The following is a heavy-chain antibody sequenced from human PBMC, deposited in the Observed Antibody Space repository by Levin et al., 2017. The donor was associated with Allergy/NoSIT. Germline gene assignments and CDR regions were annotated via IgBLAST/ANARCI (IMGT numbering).Heavy chain of an antibody. CDR2: INPSGGST. V-gene: IGHV1-46*01. D-gene: IGHD3-9*01. CDR3: ALSPVLRYFDWLLLEG. Sequence: GESLKISCKASGYTFTSYYMHWVRQAPGQGLEWMGIINPSGGSTSYAQKFQGRVTMTRDTSTSTVYMELSSLRSEDTAVYYCALSPVLRYFDWLLLEGWGQGTLVTVSS. J-gene: IGHJ4*02. CDR1: GYTFTSYY.